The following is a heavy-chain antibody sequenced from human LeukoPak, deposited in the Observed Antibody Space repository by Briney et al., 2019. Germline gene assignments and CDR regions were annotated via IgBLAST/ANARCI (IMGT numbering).Heavy chain of an antibody. CDR1: GFTFSNYW. D-gene: IGHD6-19*01. CDR2: IKQDGSDK. V-gene: IGHV3-7*01. Sequence: GVSLRLSCAASGFTFSNYWMSWVRQAPGKGLEWVANIKQDGSDKYYVDSVKGRFTISRDNAKISLYLQMNSLRAEDTAVYYCARVQGSSGPGIFDYWGQGTLVTVSS. CDR3: ARVQGSSGPGIFDY. J-gene: IGHJ4*02.